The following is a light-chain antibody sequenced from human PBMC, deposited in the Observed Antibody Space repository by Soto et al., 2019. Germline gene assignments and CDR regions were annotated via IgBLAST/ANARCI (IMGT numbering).Light chain of an antibody. CDR3: QQYSSVPV. J-gene: IGKJ3*01. V-gene: IGKV1-27*01. CDR2: AAS. CDR1: QGIRNF. Sequence: DIQMTQSPTSLSASVGDRVTITCRASQGIRNFVAWYQQKPGKAPKLLIYAASTLQSGVPSRFSGSGSGTHFTLTLNSLQPEDVATYSCQQYSSVPVFGPGTKVEIK.